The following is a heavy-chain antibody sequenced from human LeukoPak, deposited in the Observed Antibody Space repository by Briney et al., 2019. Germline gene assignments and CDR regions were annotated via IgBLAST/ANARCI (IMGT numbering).Heavy chain of an antibody. CDR1: GFSFSNHW. V-gene: IGHV3-7*03. J-gene: IGHJ4*02. Sequence: PGGSLRLSCAASGFSFSNHWMIWVRQAPGKGLEWVATINPDGTEKRYVDSVEGRFTISRDNGKNSLYLQMSSLRAEDTAVYYCVRDDRGIAVGSRDHGAQGSLVTVSS. D-gene: IGHD6-19*01. CDR2: INPDGTEK. CDR3: VRDDRGIAVGSRDH.